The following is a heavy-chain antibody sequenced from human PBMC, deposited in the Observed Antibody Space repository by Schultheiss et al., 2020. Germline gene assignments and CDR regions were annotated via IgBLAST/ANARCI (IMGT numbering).Heavy chain of an antibody. Sequence: GESMRLSCAASGFTFSSSWMHWVCQAPEKGLEWVADIKCDGSEKYYVDSVKGRFTISRDNAKNSLYLQMNSLRAEDTAVYYCARDRGVGKADYYYGMDVWGRGTTFTVAS. D-gene: IGHD3-10*01. CDR1: GFTFSSSW. CDR3: ARDRGVGKADYYYGMDV. CDR2: IKCDGSEK. J-gene: IGHJ6*04. V-gene: IGHV3-52*01.